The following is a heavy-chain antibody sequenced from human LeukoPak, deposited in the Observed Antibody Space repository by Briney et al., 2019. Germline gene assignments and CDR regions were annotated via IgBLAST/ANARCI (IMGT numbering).Heavy chain of an antibody. J-gene: IGHJ6*02. CDR3: AKDGALDIVVVPAARNYYYYGMDV. CDR2: FDPEDGET. D-gene: IGHD2-2*01. V-gene: IGHV1-24*01. CDR1: GYTLTELS. Sequence: GASVKVSCKVSGYTLTELSMHWVRQAPGKGLEWMGGFDPEDGETIYAQKFQGRVTMTEDTSTDTAYMELSSLRSEDTAVYYCAKDGALDIVVVPAARNYYYYGMDVWGQGTTVTVSS.